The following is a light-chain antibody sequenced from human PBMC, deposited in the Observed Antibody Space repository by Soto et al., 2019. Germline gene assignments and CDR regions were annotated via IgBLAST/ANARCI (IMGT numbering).Light chain of an antibody. Sequence: DIVMTQSPLSLPVTPGEPASISCRSSQSLLQSNGNTHFDGYLQKPGQSPQLLIYLGSNRASGVPYRFSVSGSGTDFTLKISRVEAEDVGVYYCMQALQSPWTFGQGTRVEIK. V-gene: IGKV2-28*01. CDR3: MQALQSPWT. J-gene: IGKJ1*01. CDR2: LGS. CDR1: QSLLQSNGNTH.